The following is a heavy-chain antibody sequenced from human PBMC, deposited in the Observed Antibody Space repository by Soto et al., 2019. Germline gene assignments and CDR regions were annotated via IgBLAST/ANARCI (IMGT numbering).Heavy chain of an antibody. Sequence: SETLSLTCAVSGDSISSSVWWTWVRQPPGKGLEWIGEVFHTGNTNYDPSLKSRVTMSVDKSTNEFSLKVTSVTAADTAIYYCARKAWVRFDYWGQGALVTVSS. CDR2: VFHTGNT. CDR1: GDSISSSVW. V-gene: IGHV4-4*02. J-gene: IGHJ4*02. D-gene: IGHD7-27*01. CDR3: ARKAWVRFDY.